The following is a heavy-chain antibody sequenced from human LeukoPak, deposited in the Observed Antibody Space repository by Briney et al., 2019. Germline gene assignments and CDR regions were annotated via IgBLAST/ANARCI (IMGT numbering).Heavy chain of an antibody. J-gene: IGHJ4*02. V-gene: IGHV4-61*01. D-gene: IGHD3-9*01. CDR3: ARGEGYDILTDY. CDR2: IYHSGST. CDR1: GGSVSSGSYY. Sequence: SETLSLTCTVSGGSVSSGSYYWSWIRQPPGKGLEWLGYIYHSGSTNYNPSLKSRLTISVDTSKNQFSLKLSSVTAADTAVYYCARGEGYDILTDYWGQGTLVTVSS.